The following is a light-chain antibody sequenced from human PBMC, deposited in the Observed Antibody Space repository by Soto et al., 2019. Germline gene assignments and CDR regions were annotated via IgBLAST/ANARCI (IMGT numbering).Light chain of an antibody. V-gene: IGKV3-20*01. J-gene: IGKJ2*01. CDR2: GAS. CDR3: QQYGSSPLYT. Sequence: EIVLTQSPGTLSLSPGERATLSCRASQSVTSNHLAWYQQKPGQAPRLLIYGASSRATGIPDRFSGGGSGTDFTLTISRLEPEDFAVYYCQQYGSSPLYTFGQGTKLEIK. CDR1: QSVTSNH.